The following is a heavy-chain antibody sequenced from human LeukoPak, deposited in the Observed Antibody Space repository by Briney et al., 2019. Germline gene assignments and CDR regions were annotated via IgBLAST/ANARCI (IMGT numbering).Heavy chain of an antibody. V-gene: IGHV4-59*01. CDR3: ARAPGRFLEWLSSASYYYMDV. Sequence: SETLSLTCTVSGGSISSYYWSWIRQPPGKGLDWLGYIYYSGSTNYNPSLKSRVTISVDTSKNQFSLKLSSVTAADTAVYYCARAPGRFLEWLSSASYYYMDVWGKGTTVTVSS. CDR2: IYYSGST. D-gene: IGHD3-3*01. CDR1: GGSISSYY. J-gene: IGHJ6*03.